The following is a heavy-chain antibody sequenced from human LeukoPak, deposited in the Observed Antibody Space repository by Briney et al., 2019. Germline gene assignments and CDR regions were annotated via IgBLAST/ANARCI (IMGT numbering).Heavy chain of an antibody. Sequence: GGSLRLSCAASGFTFDDYAMHWVRQAPGKGLEWVAFIGSASSYVFYADSVKGRFTISRDNAKNSLYLQMNSLKAEDTAIYYCATSIGVAVAFDFWGQGTLVTVSS. D-gene: IGHD6-19*01. V-gene: IGHV3-21*04. CDR2: IGSASSYV. CDR1: GFTFDDYA. CDR3: ATSIGVAVAFDF. J-gene: IGHJ4*02.